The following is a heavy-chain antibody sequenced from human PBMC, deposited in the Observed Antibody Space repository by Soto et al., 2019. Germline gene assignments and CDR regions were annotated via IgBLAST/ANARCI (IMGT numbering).Heavy chain of an antibody. CDR1: GYSISSGSD. Sequence: LSLTCAVSGYSISSGSDWHWIRQSPGKGLEWIGSFYYSGTTLYNPSLKSRVTISADMSKNQFSLRVTSVTAADTAVYYCARAFSGPFDIWGQGTMVTVSS. CDR3: ARAFSGPFDI. CDR2: FYYSGTT. J-gene: IGHJ3*02. V-gene: IGHV4-38-2*01.